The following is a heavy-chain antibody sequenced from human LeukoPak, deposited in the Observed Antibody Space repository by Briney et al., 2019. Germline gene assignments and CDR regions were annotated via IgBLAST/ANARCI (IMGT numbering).Heavy chain of an antibody. Sequence: PSETLSLTCTVSGGSISSSSYYWSWIRQPPGKGLEWIGYIYYSGSTYYNPSLKSRVTISVDTSKNQFSLKLSSVTAADTAVYYCARVGYYYGSGSYYYNWFDPWGQGTLVTVST. CDR3: ARVGYYYGSGSYYYNWFDP. CDR1: GGSISSSSYY. J-gene: IGHJ5*02. V-gene: IGHV4-30-4*08. CDR2: IYYSGST. D-gene: IGHD3-10*01.